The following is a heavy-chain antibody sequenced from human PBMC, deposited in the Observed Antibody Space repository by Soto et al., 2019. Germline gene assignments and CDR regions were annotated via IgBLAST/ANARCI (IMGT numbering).Heavy chain of an antibody. Sequence: PSETPSLTCXVYGGSFSGYYWSWIRQPPGKGLEWIGEINHSGSTNYNPSLKSRVTISVDTSKNQFSLKLSSVTAADTAVYYCARDFPLLRYFDWLSRGYYYYGMDVWGQGTTVTVSS. CDR2: INHSGST. D-gene: IGHD3-9*01. J-gene: IGHJ6*02. CDR3: ARDFPLLRYFDWLSRGYYYYGMDV. CDR1: GGSFSGYY. V-gene: IGHV4-34*01.